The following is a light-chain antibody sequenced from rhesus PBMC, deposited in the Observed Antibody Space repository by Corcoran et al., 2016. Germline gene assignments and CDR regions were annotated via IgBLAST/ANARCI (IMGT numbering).Light chain of an antibody. CDR2: EVN. CDR3: CSYTSTSFFV. V-gene: IGLV2S7*01. CDR1: NSDVGGYTY. J-gene: IGLJ6*01. Sequence: QSAPTQPPSVSGSPGQSATISCTGTNSDVGGYTYVSWYQQHPGKAPKLIIYEVNKRPSGVADRFSGSKSGNTASLTISGLQAEDEADYHFCSYTSTSFFVFGSGTKLTVL.